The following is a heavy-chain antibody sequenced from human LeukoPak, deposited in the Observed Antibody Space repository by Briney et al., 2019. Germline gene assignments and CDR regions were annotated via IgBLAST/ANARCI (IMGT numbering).Heavy chain of an antibody. Sequence: KPSETLSLTRTVSGGSISSAYWSGSRQPPREGLGWIGYIYYSGSTNYNPSLKSRVTISVDTSKNQFSLKLSSVPAADTAVYYCARAGEWEPMDVWGKGTTVTVSS. D-gene: IGHD1-26*01. V-gene: IGHV4-59*01. J-gene: IGHJ6*03. CDR1: GGSISSAY. CDR3: ARAGEWEPMDV. CDR2: IYYSGST.